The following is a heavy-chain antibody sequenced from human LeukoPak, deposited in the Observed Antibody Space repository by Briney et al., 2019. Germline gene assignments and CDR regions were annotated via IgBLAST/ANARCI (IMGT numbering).Heavy chain of an antibody. J-gene: IGHJ3*02. Sequence: PGGSLRLSCAASGFTFSSYWMSWVRQAPGKGLEWVANIKQDGSEKYYVDSVKGRFTISRDNAKNSLYLQMNSLRAEDTAVYYCARGLYQLLETDAFDIWGQGTMVTVSS. CDR1: GFTFSSYW. CDR3: ARGLYQLLETDAFDI. V-gene: IGHV3-7*01. D-gene: IGHD2-2*01. CDR2: IKQDGSEK.